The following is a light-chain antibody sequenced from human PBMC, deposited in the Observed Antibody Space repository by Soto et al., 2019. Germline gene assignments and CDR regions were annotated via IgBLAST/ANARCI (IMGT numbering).Light chain of an antibody. J-gene: IGKJ1*01. CDR2: DAS. Sequence: EIMMTQSPATLSVSPGERVTLSCRASRSISSHLAWYQQKPGQAPRLLMYDASTRAADIPARFGGSGSGTEFTLTISSLQPEDFAIYYCQHYDNRPPWTFGQGTKVDIK. CDR3: QHYDNRPPWT. CDR1: RSISSH. V-gene: IGKV3-15*01.